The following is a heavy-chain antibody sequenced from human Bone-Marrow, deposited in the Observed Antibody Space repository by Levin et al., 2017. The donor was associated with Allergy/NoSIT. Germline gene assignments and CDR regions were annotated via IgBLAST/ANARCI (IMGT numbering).Heavy chain of an antibody. CDR2: IRSKPNNDAT. Sequence: LSLTCAASWLTLRDSAMHWVRQASGRGLEWVGRIRSKPNNDATAYAPSLKGRFTISRDDLKNMAYLQMNGLNTDDTAVYFCTTQPPSHFRDYWGQGTLVTVSS. CDR3: TTQPPSHFRDY. V-gene: IGHV3-73*01. J-gene: IGHJ4*02. CDR1: WLTLRDSA.